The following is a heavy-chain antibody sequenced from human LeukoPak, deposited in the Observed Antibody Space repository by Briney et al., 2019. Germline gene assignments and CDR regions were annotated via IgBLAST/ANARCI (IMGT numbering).Heavy chain of an antibody. Sequence: ASVKVSCKASGYTFTSYGMNWVRQAPGQGLEWMGWINTNTGNPTYAQDFTGRFVFSLDTSVSTAYLQISSLKAEDTAVYYCARVLAMIRGAPFDYWGQGILVTVSS. CDR1: GYTFTSYG. J-gene: IGHJ4*02. D-gene: IGHD3-10*01. CDR3: ARVLAMIRGAPFDY. CDR2: INTNTGNP. V-gene: IGHV7-4-1*02.